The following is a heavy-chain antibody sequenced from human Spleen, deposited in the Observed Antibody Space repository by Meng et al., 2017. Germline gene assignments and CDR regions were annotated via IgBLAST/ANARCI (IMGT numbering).Heavy chain of an antibody. V-gene: IGHV3-74*02. D-gene: IGHD5-12*01. Sequence: VELGGFGGGLVKPGGSLRLSCAASGFTFSSYAMSWVRQAPGKGLEWVSRISYDESTAYYADSVKGRFTISRDNAKNTLYLQMNSLRAEDTAVYYCASLGGNSGYDYAYWGQGTLVTVSS. CDR2: ISYDESTA. J-gene: IGHJ4*02. CDR1: GFTFSSYA. CDR3: ASLGGNSGYDYAY.